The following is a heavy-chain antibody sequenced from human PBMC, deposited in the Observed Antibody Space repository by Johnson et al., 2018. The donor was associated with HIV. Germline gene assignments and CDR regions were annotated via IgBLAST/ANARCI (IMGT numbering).Heavy chain of an antibody. D-gene: IGHD2-2*01. CDR1: GFTFSSYA. Sequence: VQLVESGGGVVQPGGSLRLSCAASGFTFSSYAMSWVRQAPGKGLEWVSAISGSGGSTYYAASVKGRFTISRDNSKNTLYLQMNSLKTEDTAMYYCTTALLIVVVPAATHAFDIWGQGTMVTVSS. V-gene: IGHV3-23*04. CDR3: TTALLIVVVPAATHAFDI. J-gene: IGHJ3*02. CDR2: ISGSGGST.